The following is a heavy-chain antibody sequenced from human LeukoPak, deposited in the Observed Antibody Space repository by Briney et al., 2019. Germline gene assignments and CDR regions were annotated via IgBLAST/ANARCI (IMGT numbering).Heavy chain of an antibody. V-gene: IGHV4-31*02. D-gene: IGHD1-26*01. Sequence: GKGLEWIGYIYYSGSTYYNPSLKSRVTISVDTSKNQFSLKLSSVTAADTAVYYCARDQRVGAIDYWGQGTLVTVSS. J-gene: IGHJ4*02. CDR2: IYYSGST. CDR3: ARDQRVGAIDY.